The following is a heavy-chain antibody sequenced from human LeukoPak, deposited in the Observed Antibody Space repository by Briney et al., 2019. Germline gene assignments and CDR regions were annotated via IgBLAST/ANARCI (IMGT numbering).Heavy chain of an antibody. D-gene: IGHD3-22*01. CDR1: GYTFTSYG. CDR3: ARVRYYDSSGYLPGAFDI. Sequence: GASVKVSCKASGYTFTSYGISWVRQAPGQGLEWMGRIIPILGIANYAQKFQGRVTITADKSTSTAYMELSSLRSEDTAVYYCARVRYYDSSGYLPGAFDIWGQGTMVTVSS. V-gene: IGHV1-69*04. CDR2: IIPILGIA. J-gene: IGHJ3*02.